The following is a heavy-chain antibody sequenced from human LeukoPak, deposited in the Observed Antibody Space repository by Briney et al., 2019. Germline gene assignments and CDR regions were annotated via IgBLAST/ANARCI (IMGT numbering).Heavy chain of an antibody. CDR2: ISAYNGNT. J-gene: IGHJ3*02. V-gene: IGHV1-18*01. CDR3: AREDLRRGRQTGFDI. Sequence: ASVKVSCKASGYTFTSYGISWVRQAPGQGLEWMGWISAYNGNTNYAQKLQGRVTMTTDTSTSTAYMELRSLRSDGTAVYYCAREDLRRGRQTGFDIWGQGTMVTVSS. CDR1: GYTFTSYG. D-gene: IGHD3-16*01.